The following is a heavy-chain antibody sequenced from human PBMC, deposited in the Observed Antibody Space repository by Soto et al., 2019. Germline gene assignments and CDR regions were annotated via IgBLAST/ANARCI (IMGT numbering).Heavy chain of an antibody. V-gene: IGHV1-3*01. J-gene: IGHJ5*02. CDR2: INAVNGNT. CDR1: GDTFTSYA. D-gene: IGHD3-10*01. Sequence: ASVNVSWEASGDTFTSYAMHWVRQAPGQRLQWRGWINAVNGNTKYSQKFQGGVTITRGTSASTAYMELSSLTSEDTAVYYCARDGVPTGHPGGWFDPGGQGTLVTSP. CDR3: ARDGVPTGHPGGWFDP.